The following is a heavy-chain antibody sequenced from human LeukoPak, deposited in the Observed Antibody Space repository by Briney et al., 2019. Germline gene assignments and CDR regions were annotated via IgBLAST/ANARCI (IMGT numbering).Heavy chain of an antibody. CDR3: ARDLSSYYYDSSGYPGGLDY. Sequence: ASVKVSCKDSGYTFTGYYMHWVRQAPGQGLEWMGWINPNSGGTNYAQKFQGRVTMTRDTSISTAYMELSGLRSDDTAVYYCARDLSSYYYDSSGYPGGLDYWGQGTLVTVSS. CDR2: INPNSGGT. V-gene: IGHV1-2*02. D-gene: IGHD3-22*01. CDR1: GYTFTGYY. J-gene: IGHJ4*02.